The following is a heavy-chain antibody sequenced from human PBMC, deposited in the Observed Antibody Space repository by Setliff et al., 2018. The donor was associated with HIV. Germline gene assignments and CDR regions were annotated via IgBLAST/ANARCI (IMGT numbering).Heavy chain of an antibody. V-gene: IGHV4-39*01. CDR3: TIPAFSLAPN. Sequence: SETLSLTCTVSGASISSHNYYWGWIRQSPGKGLEWIASIRSSGDTYYNPSLQSRVIISVDTSNNQISLKLPSVTAADTAVYYCTIPAFSLAPNWGRGTQVTVSS. J-gene: IGHJ4*02. CDR1: GASISSHNYY. CDR2: IRSSGDT.